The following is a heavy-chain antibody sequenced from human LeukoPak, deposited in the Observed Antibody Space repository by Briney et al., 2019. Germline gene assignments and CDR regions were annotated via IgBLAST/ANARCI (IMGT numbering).Heavy chain of an antibody. Sequence: GGSLRLSCAASGFTFSSYWMSWVRQVPGKGLEWVANIKLDGGGKFYVDSMKGRFAISRDNAKDSLYLQMNSLRAEDTAVYYCARIRVYSLYFFDHWGQGTLVTVSS. J-gene: IGHJ4*02. D-gene: IGHD5-12*01. CDR3: ARIRVYSLYFFDH. V-gene: IGHV3-7*01. CDR1: GFTFSSYW. CDR2: IKLDGGGK.